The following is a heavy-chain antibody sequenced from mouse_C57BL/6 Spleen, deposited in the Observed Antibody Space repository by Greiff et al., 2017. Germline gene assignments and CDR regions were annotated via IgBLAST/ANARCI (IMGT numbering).Heavy chain of an antibody. J-gene: IGHJ4*01. CDR1: GYAFSSSW. Sequence: QVQLKQSGPELVKPGASVKISCKASGYAFSSSWMNWVKQRPGKGLEWIGRIYPGDGDTNYNGKFKGKATLTADKSSSTAYMQLSSLTSEDSAVYFCASNYYGSSYYYAMDYWGQGTSVTVSS. CDR2: IYPGDGDT. V-gene: IGHV1-82*01. D-gene: IGHD1-1*01. CDR3: ASNYYGSSYYYAMDY.